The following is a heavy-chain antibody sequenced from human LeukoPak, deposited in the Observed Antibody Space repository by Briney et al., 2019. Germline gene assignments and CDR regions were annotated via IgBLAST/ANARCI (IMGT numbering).Heavy chain of an antibody. Sequence: PGGSLRLSCAASGFSFSTYAMTWVRQAPGEGLEWVSGISKSGDNTYYADSVKGRFTISRDNSKNTLYLQMNSLRAEDTAVYYCAKAKVVTLPAEYFQHWGQGTLVTVSS. CDR3: AKAKVVTLPAEYFQH. J-gene: IGHJ1*01. CDR2: ISKSGDNT. CDR1: GFSFSTYA. D-gene: IGHD4-23*01. V-gene: IGHV3-23*01.